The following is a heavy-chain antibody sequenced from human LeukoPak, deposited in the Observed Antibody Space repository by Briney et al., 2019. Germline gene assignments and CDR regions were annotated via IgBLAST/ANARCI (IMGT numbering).Heavy chain of an antibody. CDR3: ARDQGGLYDFWSGYLTPFDY. J-gene: IGHJ4*02. CDR2: ISAYNGNT. V-gene: IGHV1-18*01. Sequence: ASVKVSCKASGGTFSSYAISWVRQAPGQGLEWMGWISAYNGNTNYAQKLQGRVTMTTDTSTSTAYMELKSLRSDDTAVYYCARDQGGLYDFWSGYLTPFDYWGQGTLVTVSS. D-gene: IGHD3-3*01. CDR1: GGTFSSYA.